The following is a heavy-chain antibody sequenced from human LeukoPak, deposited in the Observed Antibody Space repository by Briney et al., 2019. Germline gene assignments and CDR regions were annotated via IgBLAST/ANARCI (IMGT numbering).Heavy chain of an antibody. CDR3: AKGYCSSTSCPPGGC. CDR1: GFTFDDYA. V-gene: IGHV3-9*01. CDR2: ISWNSGSI. Sequence: GGSLRLSCAASGFTFDDYAMHWVRQAPGKGLEWVSGISWNSGSIGYADSVKGRFTISRDNAKNSLYLQMNSLRAEDTALYYCAKGYCSSTSCPPGGCWGQGTLVTVSS. D-gene: IGHD2-2*01. J-gene: IGHJ4*02.